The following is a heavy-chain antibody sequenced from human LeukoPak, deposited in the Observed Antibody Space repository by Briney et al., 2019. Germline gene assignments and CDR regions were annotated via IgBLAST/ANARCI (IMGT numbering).Heavy chain of an antibody. D-gene: IGHD1-14*01. V-gene: IGHV4-61*08. Sequence: SETLSLTCTVSAGSITSDDSYWSWIRQPPGKRLEWIGYIYYSENTNYNPSLKRRATISVDTSKNQFSLKLTSVTAADTAVYYCARQEPRINFMAVWGQGTLVTVSS. CDR3: ARQEPRINFMAV. J-gene: IGHJ4*02. CDR2: IYYSENT. CDR1: AGSITSDDSY.